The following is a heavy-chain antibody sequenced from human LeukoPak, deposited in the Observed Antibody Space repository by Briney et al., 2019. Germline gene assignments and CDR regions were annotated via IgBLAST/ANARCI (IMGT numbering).Heavy chain of an antibody. Sequence: ASVKVSCKASGYTFTGYYMHWVRQAPGQGLEWMGRINPNSGGTNYAQKFQGRVTMTRDTSISTAYMELSRLRSDDTAVYYCARDNRYGDYSRRYYYGMDVWGQGTTVTVSS. CDR1: GYTFTGYY. V-gene: IGHV1-2*06. CDR3: ARDNRYGDYSRRYYYGMDV. J-gene: IGHJ6*02. D-gene: IGHD4-17*01. CDR2: INPNSGGT.